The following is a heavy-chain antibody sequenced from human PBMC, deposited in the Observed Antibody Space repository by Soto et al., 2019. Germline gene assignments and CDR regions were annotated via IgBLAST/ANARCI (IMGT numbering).Heavy chain of an antibody. V-gene: IGHV1-69*13. D-gene: IGHD4-17*01. Sequence: GASVKVSCKASGGTFSSYAISWVRQAPGQGLEWMGGIIPIFGTANYAQKFQGRVTITADESTGTAYMELSSLRSEDTAVYYCARALAGYGGNSVNPYYYYGMDVWGQGTTVTVSS. CDR1: GGTFSSYA. J-gene: IGHJ6*02. CDR2: IIPIFGTA. CDR3: ARALAGYGGNSVNPYYYYGMDV.